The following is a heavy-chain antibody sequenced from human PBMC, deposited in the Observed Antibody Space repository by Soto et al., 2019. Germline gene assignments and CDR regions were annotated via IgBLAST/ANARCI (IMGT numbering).Heavy chain of an antibody. D-gene: IGHD2-15*01. J-gene: IGHJ5*02. Sequence: PSETLSLTCTVSGGSISSSSYYWGWIRQPPGKGLEWIGSIYYSGSTYYNPSLKSRVTISVDTSKNQFSLKINSVTAADTAVYYCARVKVVVAANWFDPWGQGTLVTVSS. V-gene: IGHV4-39*07. CDR1: GGSISSSSYY. CDR2: IYYSGST. CDR3: ARVKVVVAANWFDP.